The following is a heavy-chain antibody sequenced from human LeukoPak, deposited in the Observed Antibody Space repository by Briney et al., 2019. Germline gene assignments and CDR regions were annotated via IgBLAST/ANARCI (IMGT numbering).Heavy chain of an antibody. CDR2: IWFDGNNK. J-gene: IGHJ6*02. Sequence: GKSLRLSCAASGFTFRNYGMHWVRQTPGKGLEWVAVIWFDGNNKFYADSVKGRFTISRDNSNNTLFLEMSSLRVEDSAVYYCARKRRFGNYHYHGLDVWGQGTTVTISS. CDR1: GFTFRNYG. V-gene: IGHV3-33*01. CDR3: ARKRRFGNYHYHGLDV. D-gene: IGHD5-24*01.